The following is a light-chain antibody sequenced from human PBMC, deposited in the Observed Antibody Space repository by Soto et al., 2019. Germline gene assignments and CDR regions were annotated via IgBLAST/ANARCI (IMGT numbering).Light chain of an antibody. CDR3: QQYSNWPPAIT. J-gene: IGKJ5*01. CDR1: ETISTN. CDR2: GSS. Sequence: EIVLTQSPATLSVSPGERATLSCRATETISTNLAWFQRKPGQPPRLLIYGSSTRATGVPDRFSGSGSGTEFTLIISSLQSEDVALYYCQQYSNWPPAITFGQGRRPEIK. V-gene: IGKV3-15*01.